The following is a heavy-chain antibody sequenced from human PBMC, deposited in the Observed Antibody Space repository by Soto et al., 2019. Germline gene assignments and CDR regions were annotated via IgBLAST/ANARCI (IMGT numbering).Heavy chain of an antibody. CDR1: GGSISSRSFY. J-gene: IGHJ4*02. V-gene: IGHV4-39*01. D-gene: IGHD2-2*01. Sequence: QLQLQESGPGLVKPSETLSLTCTVSGGSISSRSFYWGWIRQPPGMGLEWIGSIYYSGSTDYDPSLKSRLSKSVDTSKDQFSLRLSSVTAADTAVYYFASRSIYWRHTTSYDHYFEYWGQGILGTVSS. CDR3: ASRSIYWRHTTSYDHYFEY. CDR2: IYYSGST.